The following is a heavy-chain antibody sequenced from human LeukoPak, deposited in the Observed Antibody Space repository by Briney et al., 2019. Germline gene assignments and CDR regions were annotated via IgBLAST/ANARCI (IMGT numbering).Heavy chain of an antibody. CDR1: GFLFNNYG. J-gene: IGHJ5*02. V-gene: IGHV3-23*01. CDR2: IINDGGGK. Sequence: GALELSFAASGFLFNNYGLILVRPASGKGLAWVSAIINDGGGKQYADFVEGRFTISRDKSKNTLFLQMSSLRAEDTALYYCAKGSSGYFADLWGQGSLVSVSS. CDR3: AKGSSGYFADL. D-gene: IGHD3-22*01.